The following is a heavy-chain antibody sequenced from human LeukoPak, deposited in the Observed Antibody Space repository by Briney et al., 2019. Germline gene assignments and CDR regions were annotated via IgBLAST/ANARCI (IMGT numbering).Heavy chain of an antibody. CDR3: AKISSGSYFSPFDF. CDR2: ISGNGGST. Sequence: GGSLRLSCAASGSTFNNYAMSWVRQAPGKGLEWVSVISGNGGSTYYADSVKGRFTISRDNSKNTLYLHMNSLRAEDTALYYCAKISSGSYFSPFDFWGQGTLITVSS. D-gene: IGHD1-26*01. V-gene: IGHV3-23*01. J-gene: IGHJ4*02. CDR1: GSTFNNYA.